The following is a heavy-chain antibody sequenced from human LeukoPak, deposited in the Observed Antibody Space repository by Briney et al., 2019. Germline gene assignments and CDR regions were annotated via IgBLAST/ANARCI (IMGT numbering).Heavy chain of an antibody. CDR1: GFTFSDYY. V-gene: IGHV3-11*01. CDR3: AKGVMSSGCYFDY. Sequence: GGSLRLSCAASGFTFSDYYMSWIRQAPGKGLEWVSYISSSGSTIYYADSVKGRFTISRDNSKNTLYLQMNSLRAVDTAVYYCAKGVMSSGCYFDYWGQGTLVTVSS. D-gene: IGHD6-19*01. J-gene: IGHJ4*02. CDR2: ISSSGSTI.